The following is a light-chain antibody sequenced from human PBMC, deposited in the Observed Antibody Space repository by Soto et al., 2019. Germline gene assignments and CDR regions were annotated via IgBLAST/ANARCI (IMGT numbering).Light chain of an antibody. CDR1: QSINSW. V-gene: IGKV1-5*03. J-gene: IGKJ1*01. CDR3: QQYHAFPGT. Sequence: DLQMTQSPSTLSASVGDRVTITCRASQSINSWLAWHQQKPGKAPKLLIYKASNLESGVPSRFSGSASGTEFTLTISSLQPDDFATYYCQQYHAFPGTFGQGTRVEIK. CDR2: KAS.